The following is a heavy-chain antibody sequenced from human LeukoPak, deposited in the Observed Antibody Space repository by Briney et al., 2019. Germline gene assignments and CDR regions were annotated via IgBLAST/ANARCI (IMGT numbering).Heavy chain of an antibody. CDR1: AYTFIVYY. Sequence: ASVKVSCQASAYTFIVYYIQWVRQATGLGGEWMGSINPNSGATKSAQKFQGRVTMTRDTSISTAYLDLSRLTADDTALYYCARSHCTTTNCYTHFDYWGQGTLLTVSS. V-gene: IGHV1-2*02. J-gene: IGHJ4*02. CDR2: INPNSGAT. D-gene: IGHD2-2*02. CDR3: ARSHCTTTNCYTHFDY.